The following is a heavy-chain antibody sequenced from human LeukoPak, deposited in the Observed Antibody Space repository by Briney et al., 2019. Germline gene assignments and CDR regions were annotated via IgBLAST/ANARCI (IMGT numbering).Heavy chain of an antibody. Sequence: GESLKISCAASGFTFSNAWMSWVRQAPGKGLEWVGRIKSKTDGGTTDYAAPVKGRFTISRDDSKNTLYLQMNSLKTEDTAVYYCTTGRGIQLWTRNPFDPWGQGTLVTVSS. D-gene: IGHD5-18*01. CDR2: IKSKTDGGTT. CDR1: GFTFSNAW. V-gene: IGHV3-15*01. J-gene: IGHJ5*02. CDR3: TTGRGIQLWTRNPFDP.